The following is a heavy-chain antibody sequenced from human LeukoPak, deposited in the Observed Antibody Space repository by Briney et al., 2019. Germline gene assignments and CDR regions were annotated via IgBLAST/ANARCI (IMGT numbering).Heavy chain of an antibody. D-gene: IGHD3-22*01. Sequence: SVKVSCKASGYTFTGYYMHWVRHAPGQGLGWMGCINPNSGATNFAQKFQGRVTMTRDTSISTAYMELSRLRSDDTAVYYCASSIIMIVVVTPAPNFDYWGQGTLVTVSS. CDR3: ASSIIMIVVVTPAPNFDY. CDR1: GYTFTGYY. V-gene: IGHV1-2*02. CDR2: INPNSGAT. J-gene: IGHJ4*02.